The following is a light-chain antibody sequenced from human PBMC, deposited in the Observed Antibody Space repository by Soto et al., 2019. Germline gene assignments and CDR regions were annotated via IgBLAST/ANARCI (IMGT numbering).Light chain of an antibody. V-gene: IGKV3-20*01. Sequence: EIVLTQSPGTLSLSPGERATLSCRAGRSLSGTYLAWYQQKPGQAPRLVIYDASSRATGIPDRFSGSGSGTDFTLTISRLEPEDFAVYYCQQYGSSPRTFGQGTKVDIK. CDR2: DAS. CDR3: QQYGSSPRT. J-gene: IGKJ1*01. CDR1: RSLSGTY.